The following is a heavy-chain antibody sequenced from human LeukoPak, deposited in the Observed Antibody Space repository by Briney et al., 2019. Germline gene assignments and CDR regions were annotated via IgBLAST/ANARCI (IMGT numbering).Heavy chain of an antibody. CDR3: ARAQEGCSRASCYLEP. V-gene: IGHV4-4*02. Sequence: SGTLSLTCAISGAFISSANWWIWVRQPPGKGLEWIGEMHHSGRTNYNPSLKSRITISVDKSKNQVFLRLNSVAAADTALYYCARAQEGCSRASCYLEPWGQGTLVTVSS. CDR1: GAFISSANW. D-gene: IGHD2-2*01. J-gene: IGHJ5*02. CDR2: MHHSGRT.